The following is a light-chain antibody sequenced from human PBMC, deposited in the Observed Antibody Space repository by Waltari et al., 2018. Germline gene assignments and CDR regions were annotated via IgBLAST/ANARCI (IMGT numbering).Light chain of an antibody. V-gene: IGKV1-5*01. Sequence: DTQMTQSPSTLSASVGDRVTITCRASQSISSSLAWYQQKPGRAPRLLIYDASTLESGVPLRFSGSGSGTEFTLTISKLQPDDFAVYYCQQRGTWPLTFGGGTKVEIK. CDR3: QQRGTWPLT. J-gene: IGKJ4*01. CDR2: DAS. CDR1: QSISSS.